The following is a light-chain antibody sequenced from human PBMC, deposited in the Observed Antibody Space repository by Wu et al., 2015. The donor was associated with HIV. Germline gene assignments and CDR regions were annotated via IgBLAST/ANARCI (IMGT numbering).Light chain of an antibody. Sequence: EVVMTQSPTTLSVSPGVGATLSCRASQNVGNKIAWYRQKPGQPPRLLIFGASTRAPDIPGRFTGSGSGTDFTLTINSLHSEDFAIYYCQQYYYRPTFGGGTKGGDQT. CDR2: GAS. J-gene: IGKJ4*01. CDR3: QQYYYRPT. V-gene: IGKV3D-15*01. CDR1: QNVGNK.